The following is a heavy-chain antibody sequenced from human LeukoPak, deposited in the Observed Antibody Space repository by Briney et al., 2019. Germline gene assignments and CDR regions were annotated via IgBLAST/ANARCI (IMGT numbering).Heavy chain of an antibody. V-gene: IGHV1-2*02. CDR3: ARDNRKVVPAASIYYYYMDV. Sequence: ASVKVSCKASGYTFTGYYMHWVRQAPRQGLEWMGWINPNSGGTNYAQKFQGRVTMTRDTSISTAYMELSRLRSDDTAVYYCARDNRKVVPAASIYYYYMDVWGKGTTVTVSS. J-gene: IGHJ6*03. D-gene: IGHD2-2*01. CDR2: INPNSGGT. CDR1: GYTFTGYY.